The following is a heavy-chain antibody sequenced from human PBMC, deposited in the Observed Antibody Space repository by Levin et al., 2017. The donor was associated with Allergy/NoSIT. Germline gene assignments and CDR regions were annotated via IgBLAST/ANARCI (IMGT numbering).Heavy chain of an antibody. CDR2: IWYDGSNK. CDR3: ARDRQYCSGGSCYPDAFDI. D-gene: IGHD2-15*01. J-gene: IGHJ3*02. V-gene: IGHV3-33*01. CDR1: GFTFSSYG. Sequence: GESLKISCAASGFTFSSYGMHWVRQAPGKGLEWVAVIWYDGSNKYYADSVKGRFTISRDNSKNTLYLQMNSLRAEDTAVYYCARDRQYCSGGSCYPDAFDIWGQGTMVTVSS.